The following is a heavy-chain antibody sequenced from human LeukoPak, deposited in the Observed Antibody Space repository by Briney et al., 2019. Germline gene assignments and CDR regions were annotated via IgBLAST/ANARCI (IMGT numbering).Heavy chain of an antibody. CDR1: GDSVSSRTYY. CDR3: ARLYSGTRPPDY. J-gene: IGHJ4*02. V-gene: IGHV4-39*01. CDR2: IYYSGRT. D-gene: IGHD3-10*01. Sequence: SETLSLTCTVSGDSVSSRTYYWGWIRQPPGKGLEWIGSIYYSGRTYYNPSLKSRVALSVDTSKSRISPKLISVTAADTAVYYCARLYSGTRPPDYWGQGTLVTVSS.